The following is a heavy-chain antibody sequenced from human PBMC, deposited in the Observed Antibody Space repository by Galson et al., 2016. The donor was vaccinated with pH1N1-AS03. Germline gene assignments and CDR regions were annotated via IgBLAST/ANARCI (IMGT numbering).Heavy chain of an antibody. CDR1: GYTFSTYG. CDR2: ISGYDDDT. D-gene: IGHD2-15*01. J-gene: IGHJ3*02. CDR3: ARDRGFRPDTFDI. Sequence: SVKVSCKASGYTFSTYGVSWVRQAPGQGLVWMGWISGYDDDTNYAQNVAGRVTMTTDKSTSTVYMELRSLRSDDTAVYYCARDRGFRPDTFDIWGQGTWVTVSS. V-gene: IGHV1-18*04.